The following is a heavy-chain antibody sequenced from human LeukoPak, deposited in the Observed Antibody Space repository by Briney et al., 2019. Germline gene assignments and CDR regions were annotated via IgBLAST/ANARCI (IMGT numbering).Heavy chain of an antibody. D-gene: IGHD5-18*01. CDR2: IRYDGSNK. CDR3: AKDTAMVSYYYYYMDV. J-gene: IGHJ6*03. CDR1: GFDFSSYG. V-gene: IGHV3-30*02. Sequence: GGSLRLSCAASGFDFSSYGMHWVRQAPGKGLEWVAFIRYDGSNKYYADSVKGRFTISRDNSKNTLYLQMNSLRAEDTAVYYCAKDTAMVSYYYYYMDVWGKGTTVTVSS.